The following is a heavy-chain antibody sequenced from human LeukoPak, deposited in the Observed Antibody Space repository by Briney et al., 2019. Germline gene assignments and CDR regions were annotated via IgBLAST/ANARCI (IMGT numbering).Heavy chain of an antibody. J-gene: IGHJ3*02. CDR2: IYHSDIT. V-gene: IGHV4-59*01. D-gene: IGHD5-24*01. Sequence: PSETLPLTCTVSGGSISSYYWSWIRQPPGKGLEWIGFIYHSDITNYNPSLKSRVTISLDTSKNQFSLKVSSVTAADTAVYYCARERWVQLDASDICGPGTMVTVSS. CDR3: ARERWVQLDASDI. CDR1: GGSISSYY.